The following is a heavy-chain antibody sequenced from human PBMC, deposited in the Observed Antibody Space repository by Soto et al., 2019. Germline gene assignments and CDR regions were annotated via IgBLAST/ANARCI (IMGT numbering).Heavy chain of an antibody. CDR2: IYHSGST. J-gene: IGHJ5*02. CDR3: VRESAASGPNWSDT. CDR1: GGSLTSGCYF. D-gene: IGHD6-13*01. Sequence: SETLSLTCTVSGGSLTSGCYFWSWIRQPPGKGLEWIAYIYHSGSTYYNPSLRSRVTISVDRSENQFSLKLSSVTAADTAVYYCVRESAASGPNWSDTWGPGTLVNVSS. V-gene: IGHV4-30-2*01.